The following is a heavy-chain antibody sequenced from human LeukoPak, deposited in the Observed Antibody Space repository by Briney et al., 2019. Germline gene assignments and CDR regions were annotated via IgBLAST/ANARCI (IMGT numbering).Heavy chain of an antibody. D-gene: IGHD6-13*01. CDR3: ARAISHSNYGVDV. CDR1: GFTFTNHW. Sequence: GGSLRLSCAASGFTFTNHWMHWVRQAPGKGLVWASRINSDGSSTSFADSVKGRFTISRDNAKNTLYLQMNSLRAEDTAVYYCARAISHSNYGVDVWGQGTTVTVSS. CDR2: INSDGSST. V-gene: IGHV3-74*01. J-gene: IGHJ6*02.